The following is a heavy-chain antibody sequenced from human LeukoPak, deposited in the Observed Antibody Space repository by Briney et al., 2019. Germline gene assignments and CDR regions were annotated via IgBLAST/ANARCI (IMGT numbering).Heavy chain of an antibody. CDR2: ISSSSSYI. CDR1: GFTFSSYS. D-gene: IGHD5/OR15-5a*01. CDR3: ARDWDSTYYFDY. J-gene: IGHJ4*02. V-gene: IGHV3-21*01. Sequence: GGSLRLSCAASGFTFSSYSMNWVRQAPGKGLEWVSSISSSSSYIYYADSVKGRFTISRDNAKNSLYLQMNGLRAEDTAVYYCARDWDSTYYFDYWGQGTLVTVSS.